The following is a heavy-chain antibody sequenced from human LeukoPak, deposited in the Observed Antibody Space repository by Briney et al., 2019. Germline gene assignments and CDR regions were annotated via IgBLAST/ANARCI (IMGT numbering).Heavy chain of an antibody. D-gene: IGHD1-26*01. Sequence: SETLSLTCTVSGGSISSSSYYWGWIRQPPGKGLEWIGSIYYSGSTYYNPSLKSRVTISVDTSKNHFSLKLSSVTAADTAVFYCARENSGSYREFDYWGQGTLVTVSS. CDR1: GGSISSSSYY. CDR2: IYYSGST. V-gene: IGHV4-39*07. CDR3: ARENSGSYREFDY. J-gene: IGHJ4*02.